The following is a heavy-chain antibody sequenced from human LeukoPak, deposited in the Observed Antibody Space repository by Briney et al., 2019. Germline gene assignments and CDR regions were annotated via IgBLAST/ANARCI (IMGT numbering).Heavy chain of an antibody. CDR2: INPNSGGT. V-gene: IGHV1-2*02. CDR3: ARDREMATIYYFDY. J-gene: IGHJ4*02. CDR1: GYTFTGYY. D-gene: IGHD5-24*01. Sequence: ASVKVSCKASGYTFTGYYMHWVRQAPGQGLERMGWINPNSGGTNYAQKFQGRVTMTRDTSISTAYMELSRLRSDDTAVYYCARDREMATIYYFDYWGQETLVTVSS.